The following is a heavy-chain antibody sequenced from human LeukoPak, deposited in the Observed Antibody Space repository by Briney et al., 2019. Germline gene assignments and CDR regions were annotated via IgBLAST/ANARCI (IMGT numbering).Heavy chain of an antibody. V-gene: IGHV3-30*03. D-gene: IGHD3-22*01. Sequence: GGSLRLSCAASGFIFSYYGLHWVRQAPGKGLEWVALISHDGSNKNYADSVKGRFTISRDNSKNTLYLQVNSLRPDDTAVYYCTRDLTGHYSIDYWGQGTLVTVSS. CDR1: GFIFSYYG. CDR2: ISHDGSNK. CDR3: TRDLTGHYSIDY. J-gene: IGHJ4*02.